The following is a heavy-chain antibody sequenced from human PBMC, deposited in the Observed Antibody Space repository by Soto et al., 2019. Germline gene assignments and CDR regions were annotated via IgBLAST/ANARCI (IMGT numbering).Heavy chain of an antibody. Sequence: VGSLRLSCAASGFTFSSYAMSWVRQAPGKGLEWVSAISGGGGSTYYADSMKGRFTISRDNSKNTLYLQMNSLRAEDTAVYYCAKGEYQLLLRSQDYYYYGMDVWGQGTTVTVSS. J-gene: IGHJ6*02. CDR2: ISGGGGST. CDR3: AKGEYQLLLRSQDYYYYGMDV. CDR1: GFTFSSYA. V-gene: IGHV3-23*01. D-gene: IGHD2-2*01.